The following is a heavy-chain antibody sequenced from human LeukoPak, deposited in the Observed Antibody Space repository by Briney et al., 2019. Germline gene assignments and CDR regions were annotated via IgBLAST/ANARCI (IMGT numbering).Heavy chain of an antibody. Sequence: PSETLSLTCTVSGGSISSYYWSWIRQPPGKGLEWIGYIYYGGSTNYNPSLKSRVTISVDTSKNQFSLKLSSVTAADTAVYYCARHVTGYYFDSWGQGTLVTVSS. V-gene: IGHV4-59*08. CDR1: GGSISSYY. D-gene: IGHD1-14*01. CDR3: ARHVTGYYFDS. CDR2: IYYGGST. J-gene: IGHJ4*02.